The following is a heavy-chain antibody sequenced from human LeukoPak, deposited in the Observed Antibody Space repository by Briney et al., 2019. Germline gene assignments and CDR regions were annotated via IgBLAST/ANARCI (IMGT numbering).Heavy chain of an antibody. CDR2: IYTSGST. Sequence: PPETLCLTCTVSGGSISSYYWSWIRQPAGKGLEWIGRIYTSGSTNYNPSLKSRVTMSVDTSKNQFSLKLSSVTAADTAVYYCAREEQLVLDDAFDIWGQGTMVTASS. D-gene: IGHD6-13*01. CDR1: GGSISSYY. CDR3: AREEQLVLDDAFDI. V-gene: IGHV4-4*07. J-gene: IGHJ3*02.